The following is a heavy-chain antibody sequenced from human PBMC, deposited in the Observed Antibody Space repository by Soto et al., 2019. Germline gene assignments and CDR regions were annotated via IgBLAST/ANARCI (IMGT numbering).Heavy chain of an antibody. D-gene: IGHD5-12*01. CDR1: GFTFSSYW. V-gene: IGHV3-7*01. Sequence: GGSLRLSCAASGFTFSSYWMSWVRQAPGKGLEWVANIKQDGSEKYYVDSVKGRFTISRDNAKNYLFMQMNSLSAEDTAVYYCARDAGGYDLFIYYYYYMDVWGKGTTVTVSS. J-gene: IGHJ6*03. CDR2: IKQDGSEK. CDR3: ARDAGGYDLFIYYYYYMDV.